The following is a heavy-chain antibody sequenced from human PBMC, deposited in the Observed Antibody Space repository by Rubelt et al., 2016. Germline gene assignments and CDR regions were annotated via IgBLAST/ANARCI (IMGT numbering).Heavy chain of an antibody. V-gene: IGHV3-21*01. CDR1: GFTFSSFG. CDR3: ARDPDYCSGGHCYAFDS. D-gene: IGHD2-15*01. J-gene: IGHJ4*02. CDR2: ITATSSYI. Sequence: EVQLVESGGGLVQPGGSLRLSCAASGFTFSSFGMSWVRQAPGKGLQWVSSITATSSYIYSGDSVKGRFTISRDNAKNSLYLQMNSLRDEDTAVYYCARDPDYCSGGHCYAFDSWGQGTLVTVSS.